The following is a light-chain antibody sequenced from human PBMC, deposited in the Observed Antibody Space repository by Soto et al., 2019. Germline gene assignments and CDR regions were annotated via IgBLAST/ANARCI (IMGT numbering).Light chain of an antibody. Sequence: DIQMTQSPSSLSASVGDRVTITCRASQSITTYLNWYHQKPGKAPKLLIYAASSLQSGVPSRFSGSGSGTDFTLTISSLQPEDFATYYCQQSFSTPYTFGQGTKVDSK. CDR1: QSITTY. V-gene: IGKV1-39*01. CDR2: AAS. CDR3: QQSFSTPYT. J-gene: IGKJ2*01.